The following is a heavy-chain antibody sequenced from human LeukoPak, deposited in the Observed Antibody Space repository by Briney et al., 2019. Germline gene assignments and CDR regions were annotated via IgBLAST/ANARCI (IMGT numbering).Heavy chain of an antibody. Sequence: TGGSLRLSCAASGFTFSSYSMNWVRQAPGKGLEWVSSISSSSSYIKYADSVKGRFTISRDNAKNSLYLQMNSLRAEDTAVYYCARGRGVRATALDYWGQGTLVTVSS. D-gene: IGHD1-26*01. CDR1: GFTFSSYS. CDR3: ARGRGVRATALDY. J-gene: IGHJ4*02. CDR2: ISSSSSYI. V-gene: IGHV3-21*01.